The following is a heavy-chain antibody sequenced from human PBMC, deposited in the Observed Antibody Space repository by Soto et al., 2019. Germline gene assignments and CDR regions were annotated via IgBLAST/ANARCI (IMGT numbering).Heavy chain of an antibody. CDR3: ASPRRGGVTTFRYIWFDP. V-gene: IGHV3-23*01. Sequence: GGSLRLSCAASGFNFGSHAMGRVRPATGKGLEWVSAISGSGGSTYYADSVKGRCTISRDNSKNTLYLQMNSLRAEDTAVYYCASPRRGGVTTFRYIWFDPWGQGTLVTVSS. CDR1: GFNFGSHA. CDR2: ISGSGGST. D-gene: IGHD4-17*01. J-gene: IGHJ5*02.